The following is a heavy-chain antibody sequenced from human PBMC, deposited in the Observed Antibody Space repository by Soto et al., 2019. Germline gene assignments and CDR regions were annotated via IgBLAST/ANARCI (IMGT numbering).Heavy chain of an antibody. V-gene: IGHV1-8*01. CDR2: MNPNSGNT. Sequence: QVQLVQSGAEVKKPGASVKVSCKASGYTFTSYDINWVRQATGQGLEWMGWMNPNSGNTGYEHKVQGRVTMTRNTAISTAYMERSSLRSEDKAVYYCAGGEKNWFDPWGQGTLVTVSS. CDR1: GYTFTSYD. CDR3: AGGEKNWFDP. J-gene: IGHJ5*02.